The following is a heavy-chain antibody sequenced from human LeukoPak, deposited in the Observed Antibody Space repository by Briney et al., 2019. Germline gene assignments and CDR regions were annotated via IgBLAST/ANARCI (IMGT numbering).Heavy chain of an antibody. Sequence: SVKVSCKASGGTFSSFAVSWVRQAPGQGLEWMGRITPILGIANYAQKFQGRVTITADKSTSAAYMELSSLRSEDTAVYYCARSRYDSSGYLYWGQGTLVTVSS. J-gene: IGHJ4*02. CDR1: GGTFSSFA. CDR2: ITPILGIA. V-gene: IGHV1-69*04. CDR3: ARSRYDSSGYLY. D-gene: IGHD3-22*01.